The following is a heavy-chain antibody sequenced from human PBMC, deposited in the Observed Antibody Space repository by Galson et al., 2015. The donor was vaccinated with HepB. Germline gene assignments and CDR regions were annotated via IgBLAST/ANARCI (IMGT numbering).Heavy chain of an antibody. D-gene: IGHD3-10*01. J-gene: IGHJ4*02. V-gene: IGHV3-48*02. Sequence: SLRLSCAASGFTFSSYSMNWVRQAPGKGLEWVSYISSSSSTIYYADSVKGRFTISRDNAKNSLYLQMNSLRDEDTAVYYCARVLYGSGSYYFDYWGQGTLVTVSS. CDR2: ISSSSSTI. CDR1: GFTFSSYS. CDR3: ARVLYGSGSYYFDY.